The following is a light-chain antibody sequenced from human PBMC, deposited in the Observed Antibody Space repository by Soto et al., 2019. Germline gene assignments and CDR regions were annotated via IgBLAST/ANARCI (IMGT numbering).Light chain of an antibody. V-gene: IGLV1-44*01. CDR3: AAWDDSLNGVV. J-gene: IGLJ2*01. CDR1: RSNIGSNT. CDR2: SNN. Sequence: QLVLTQPPSASGTPGQRVPISCSGSRSNIGSNTVNWYQQPPGTAPKLLIYSNNQRPSGVPDRFSGSKSGTSASLAISGLQSEDEADYYCAAWDDSLNGVVFGGGTKLTVL.